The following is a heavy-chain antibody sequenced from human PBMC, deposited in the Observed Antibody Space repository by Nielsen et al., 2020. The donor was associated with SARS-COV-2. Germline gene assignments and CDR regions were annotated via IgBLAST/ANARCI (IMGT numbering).Heavy chain of an antibody. V-gene: IGHV3-23*01. CDR2: VSGSGYST. CDR1: EFTFSNYA. CDR3: ARESGSSWYRYYYGMDV. J-gene: IGHJ6*02. Sequence: GGSLRLSCAASEFTFSNYAMSWVRQAPGKGLEWVSGVSGSGYSTYYADSVKGRFTISRDNSENSLYLQMNSLRAEDTAVYYCARESGSSWYRYYYGMDVWGQGTTVTVSS. D-gene: IGHD6-13*01.